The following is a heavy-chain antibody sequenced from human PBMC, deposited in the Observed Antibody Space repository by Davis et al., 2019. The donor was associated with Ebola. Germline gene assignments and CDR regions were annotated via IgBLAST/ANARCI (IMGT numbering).Heavy chain of an antibody. V-gene: IGHV3-48*02. CDR3: AKDAEDGSGNWFFDF. J-gene: IGHJ2*01. CDR2: ISSGGHDT. Sequence: PGRSLRPSCGASGFTFSRHSMNWVRQAPGKGLEWIAFISSGGHDTYYADSVRGRFTISRDNAKNLLYLQLNSLRDEDTALYYCAKDAEDGSGNWFFDFRGRGALVTVSS. CDR1: GFTFSRHS. D-gene: IGHD5-24*01.